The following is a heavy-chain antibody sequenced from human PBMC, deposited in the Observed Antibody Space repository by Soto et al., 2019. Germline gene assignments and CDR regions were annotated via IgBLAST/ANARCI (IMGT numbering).Heavy chain of an antibody. D-gene: IGHD1-1*01. V-gene: IGHV3-15*07. Sequence: GGSLRLSCAASGFTFSNAWMNWVRQAPGKGLEWVGRIKSKTDGGTTDYAAPVKGRFTISRDDSKNTLYLQMNRLKTEDTAVYYCTTDLEIYNRNSMYYFDYWXQGTLVTVSS. CDR1: GFTFSNAW. CDR2: IKSKTDGGTT. CDR3: TTDLEIYNRNSMYYFDY. J-gene: IGHJ4*02.